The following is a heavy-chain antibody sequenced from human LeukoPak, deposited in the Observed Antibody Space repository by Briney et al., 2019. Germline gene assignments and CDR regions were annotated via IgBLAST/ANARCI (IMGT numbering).Heavy chain of an antibody. D-gene: IGHD4-17*01. V-gene: IGHV3-23*01. CDR1: GFTFSSYA. J-gene: IGHJ4*02. CDR2: ISGSGGST. Sequence: GGSLRLSCAASGFTFSSYAMSWVRQAPGKGLEWVSAISGSGGSTYYADSVKGRFTISRDNSKNRMYLQMNSLRAEDTAVYYCARDLDGDYSNYFDYWGQGTLVTVSS. CDR3: ARDLDGDYSNYFDY.